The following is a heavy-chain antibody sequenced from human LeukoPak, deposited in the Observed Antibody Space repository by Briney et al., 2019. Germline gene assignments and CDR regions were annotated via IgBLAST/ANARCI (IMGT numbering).Heavy chain of an antibody. V-gene: IGHV4-39*07. Sequence: SETLSLTCTVSGGSISSSSYYWGWIRQPPGKGLEWIGSIYYSGSTYYNPSLKSRVTISVDTSKNQFSLNLRSVTAADTAVYYCARASSSDPGYSSDSSGIWIDPWGQGTLVTVSS. D-gene: IGHD6-19*01. CDR3: ARASSSDPGYSSDSSGIWIDP. J-gene: IGHJ5*02. CDR2: IYYSGST. CDR1: GGSISSSSYY.